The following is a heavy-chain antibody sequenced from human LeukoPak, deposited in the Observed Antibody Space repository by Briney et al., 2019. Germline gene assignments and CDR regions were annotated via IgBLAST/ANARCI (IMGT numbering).Heavy chain of an antibody. CDR3: ARQRTSTYYDILTGHDAFDI. Sequence: KPSATQSLTCAVYGASVSSYYWSWIRQPPGKGLEWLGEINHIGSTNYNPSLKSRVTISVDTSKTQYSMKLSSLTAADTAVYHCARQRTSTYYDILTGHDAFDIWGQGTMVTVSS. CDR1: GASVSSYY. J-gene: IGHJ3*02. D-gene: IGHD3-9*01. CDR2: INHIGST. V-gene: IGHV4-34*01.